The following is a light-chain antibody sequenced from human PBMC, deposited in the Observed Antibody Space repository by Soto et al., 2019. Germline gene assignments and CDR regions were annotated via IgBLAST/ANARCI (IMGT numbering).Light chain of an antibody. Sequence: IELTQSPASLSASPGERATISCRASQSLTGCLAWYQQKPGQAPRLLIYGASTSEGEIPFRFSGSGSETEFTLIISSLQPEDFAAYYCQQYHTWPITFGGGTRVE. CDR1: QSLTGC. J-gene: IGKJ4*01. CDR2: GAS. CDR3: QQYHTWPIT. V-gene: IGKV3-15*01.